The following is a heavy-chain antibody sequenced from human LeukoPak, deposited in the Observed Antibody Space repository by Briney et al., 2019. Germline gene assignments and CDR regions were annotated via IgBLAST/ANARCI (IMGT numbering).Heavy chain of an antibody. Sequence: GESLKISCKGSGYSFTNYWIGWVRQMPGKGLEWMWIISPDGSDTRYSPSFQGQVTISADKSITTAYLQWSSLKASDTAMYYCARLTSSWSFDYWGQGTLVTVSS. CDR3: ARLTSSWSFDY. J-gene: IGHJ4*02. CDR2: ISPDGSDT. D-gene: IGHD6-13*01. V-gene: IGHV5-51*01. CDR1: GYSFTNYW.